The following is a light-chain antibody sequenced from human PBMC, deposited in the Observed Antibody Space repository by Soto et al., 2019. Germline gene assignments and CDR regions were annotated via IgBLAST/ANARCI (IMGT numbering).Light chain of an antibody. CDR3: QQRSNWPIT. V-gene: IGKV3-11*01. J-gene: IGKJ5*01. Sequence: EIVMTQSPATLSLSSGERAALAFRASQSVSSYLAWYQQTPGQAPRILIYDASNRDTGIPARFSGSGSGTDFTLTISRLEPEDFEVYYCQQRSNWPITFGQGTRLEIK. CDR1: QSVSSY. CDR2: DAS.